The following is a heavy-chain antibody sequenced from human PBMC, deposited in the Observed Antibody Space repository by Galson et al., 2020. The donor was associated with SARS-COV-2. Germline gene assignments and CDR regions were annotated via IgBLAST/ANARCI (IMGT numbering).Heavy chain of an antibody. Sequence: GGSLRLSCAASGFTFSSYSMNWVRQAPGKGLEWVSYISSSSSTIYYADSVKGRFTISRDNAKNSLYLQMNSLRDEDTAVYYCARSIAARRVLYYYYGMDVWGQGTTVTVSS. V-gene: IGHV3-48*02. CDR3: ARSIAARRVLYYYYGMDV. CDR2: ISSSSSTI. D-gene: IGHD6-6*01. CDR1: GFTFSSYS. J-gene: IGHJ6*02.